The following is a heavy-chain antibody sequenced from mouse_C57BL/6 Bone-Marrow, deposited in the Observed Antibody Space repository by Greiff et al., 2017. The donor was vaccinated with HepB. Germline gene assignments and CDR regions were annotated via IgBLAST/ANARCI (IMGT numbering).Heavy chain of an antibody. CDR1: GYTFTDYY. J-gene: IGHJ3*01. CDR3: ARRGEFAY. Sequence: EVQLQQSGPELVKPGASVKISCKASGYTFTDYYMNWVKQSHGKSLEWIGDINPNNGGTSYNQKFKGKATLTVDKSSSTAYMELRSLTSEDSAVYYCARRGEFAYWGQGTLVTVS. CDR2: INPNNGGT. V-gene: IGHV1-26*01.